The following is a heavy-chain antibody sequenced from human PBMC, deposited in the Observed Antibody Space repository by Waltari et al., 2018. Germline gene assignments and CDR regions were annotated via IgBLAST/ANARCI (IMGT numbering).Heavy chain of an antibody. CDR3: AADLVVPAAIGLWFDP. Sequence: QVQLVQSGAEVKKPGASVKVSCKVSGYTLTELSMHWVRQAPGKGLEWMGGFDPEDGETIYAQKFQGRVTMTEDTSTDTAYMELSSLRSEDTAVYYCAADLVVPAAIGLWFDPWGQGTLVTVSS. CDR2: FDPEDGET. V-gene: IGHV1-24*01. D-gene: IGHD2-2*01. CDR1: GYTLTELS. J-gene: IGHJ5*02.